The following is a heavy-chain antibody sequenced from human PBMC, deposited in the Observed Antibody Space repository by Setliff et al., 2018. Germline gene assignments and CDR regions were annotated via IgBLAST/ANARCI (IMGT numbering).Heavy chain of an antibody. V-gene: IGHV1-18*01. Sequence: ASVKVSCKASGYTFTNYGVTWVRQAPGQGLEWMGWISPYSGNTYYAPELQGRVTLTTDTSTTTAYLELRSLTSDGTAVYYCSRLVRYCTTTTCQRASGDDYWGQGTLVTVSS. J-gene: IGHJ4*02. CDR2: ISPYSGNT. D-gene: IGHD2-8*01. CDR1: GYTFTNYG. CDR3: SRLVRYCTTTTCQRASGDDY.